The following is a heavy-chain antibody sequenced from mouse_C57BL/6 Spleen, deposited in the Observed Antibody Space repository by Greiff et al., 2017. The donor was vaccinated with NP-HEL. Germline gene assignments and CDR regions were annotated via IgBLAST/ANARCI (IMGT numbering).Heavy chain of an antibody. CDR2: INPNNGGT. J-gene: IGHJ4*01. CDR3: ARMRDHYYPLYAMDY. CDR1: GYTFTDYN. Sequence: EVQLHQSGPELVKPGASVKIPCKASGYTFTDYNMDWVKQSHGKSLEWIGDINPNNGGTIYNQKFKGKATLTVDKSSSTAYMELRSLTSEDTAVYYCARMRDHYYPLYAMDYWGQGTSVTVSS. V-gene: IGHV1-18*01. D-gene: IGHD1-2*01.